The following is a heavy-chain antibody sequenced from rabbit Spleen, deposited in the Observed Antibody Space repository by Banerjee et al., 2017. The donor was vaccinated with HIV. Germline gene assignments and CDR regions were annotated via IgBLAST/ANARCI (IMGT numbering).Heavy chain of an antibody. CDR3: ARSGANAAAYEFNL. D-gene: IGHD6-1*01. CDR2: IYGGSGST. V-gene: IGHV1S45*01. CDR1: GFDFSSKAV. Sequence: QQQLVESGGGLVKPGASLTLTCKASGFDFSSKAVMCWVRQAPGKGLEWIGCIYGGSGSTDYASWAKGRFTISKTSSTTVTLQMTGLTAADTATYFCARSGANAAAYEFNLWGQGTLVTVS. J-gene: IGHJ4*01.